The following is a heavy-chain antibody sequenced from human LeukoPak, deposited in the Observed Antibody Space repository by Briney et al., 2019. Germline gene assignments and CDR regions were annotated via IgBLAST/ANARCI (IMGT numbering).Heavy chain of an antibody. Sequence: SVKVSCTASGGTFSSYAISWVRQAPGQGLEWMGGIIPIFGTANYAQKFQGRVTITADESTSTAYMELSGLRSEDTAVYYCARYPTVESSSGWSESWFDPWGQGTLVTVSS. CDR1: GGTFSSYA. V-gene: IGHV1-69*13. CDR2: IIPIFGTA. D-gene: IGHD6-19*01. J-gene: IGHJ5*02. CDR3: ARYPTVESSSGWSESWFDP.